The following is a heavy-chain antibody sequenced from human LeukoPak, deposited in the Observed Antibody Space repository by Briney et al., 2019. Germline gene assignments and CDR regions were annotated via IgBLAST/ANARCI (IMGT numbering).Heavy chain of an antibody. CDR3: AKDSRIYGGNAGGWFDP. J-gene: IGHJ5*02. D-gene: IGHD4-23*01. CDR1: GFTVSSNY. CDR2: IYSGGST. V-gene: IGHV3-66*01. Sequence: GGSLRLSCAASGFTVSSNYMSWVRQAPGKGLEWVSVIYSGGSTYYADSVKGRFTISRDNSKNTLYLQMNSLRAEDTAVYYCAKDSRIYGGNAGGWFDPWGQGTLVTVSS.